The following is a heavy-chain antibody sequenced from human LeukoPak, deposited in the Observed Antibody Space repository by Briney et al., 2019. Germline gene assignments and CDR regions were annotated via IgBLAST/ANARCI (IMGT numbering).Heavy chain of an antibody. V-gene: IGHV4-31*03. J-gene: IGHJ6*03. Sequence: SETLSLTCTVSGGSISSGGYYWSWIRQHPGKGLEWIGYIYYSGGTYYNPSLKSRLTISVDTSKNQFSLELSSVTAADTAAYYCARGSTGYSSSWSYYYYMDVWGKGTTVTVSS. CDR2: IYYSGGT. CDR1: GGSISSGGYY. D-gene: IGHD6-13*01. CDR3: ARGSTGYSSSWSYYYYMDV.